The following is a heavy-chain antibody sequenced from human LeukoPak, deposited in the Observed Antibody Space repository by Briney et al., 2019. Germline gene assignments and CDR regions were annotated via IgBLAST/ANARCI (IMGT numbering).Heavy chain of an antibody. Sequence: PSETLSLTCAVSGYSISSGYDWGWIRQPPGKGLEWIASIYYRRTTYYNPSLKSRVTISVDTSKNQFSLKLSSVTAADTAVYYCARTLRSYYYGMDVWGQGTTVTVSS. CDR1: GYSISSGYD. J-gene: IGHJ6*02. CDR3: ARTLRSYYYGMDV. CDR2: IYYRRTT. V-gene: IGHV4-38-2*01.